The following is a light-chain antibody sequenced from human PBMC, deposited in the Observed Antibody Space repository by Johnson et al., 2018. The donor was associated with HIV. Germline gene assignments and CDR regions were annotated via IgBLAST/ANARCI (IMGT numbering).Light chain of an antibody. J-gene: IGLJ1*01. CDR2: DNN. Sequence: QSILTQPPSVSAAPGQKVTISCSGSSSSIGNNYFSWYQLFPGTAPKLLIYDNNKRPSGIPDRFSGSKSGTSATLGITGLQTGDEADYYCGTWDTSLSAYVFGTGTKVTVL. CDR1: SSSIGNNY. V-gene: IGLV1-51*01. CDR3: GTWDTSLSAYV.